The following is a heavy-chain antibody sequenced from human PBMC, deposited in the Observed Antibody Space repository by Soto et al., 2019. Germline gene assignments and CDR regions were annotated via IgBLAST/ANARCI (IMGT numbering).Heavy chain of an antibody. CDR1: GGSITRGGYS. CDR2: IYDNGNT. CDR3: ARWSPLYGMDV. J-gene: IGHJ6*02. D-gene: IGHD3-3*01. Sequence: QLQLQESGSGLVKPSQTLSLMCDVSGGSITRGGYSWSWIRQLPGKGLEWLGYIYDNGNTYYNASLTSRATISVDRSKTQFSLNLTSVTAAGTAVYYCARWSPLYGMDVWGQGATVTVSS. V-gene: IGHV4-30-2*01.